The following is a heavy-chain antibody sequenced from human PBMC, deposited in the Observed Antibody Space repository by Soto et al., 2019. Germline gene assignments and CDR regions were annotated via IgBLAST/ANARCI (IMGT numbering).Heavy chain of an antibody. D-gene: IGHD6-6*01. CDR3: AWHLSSSSFARAHGLRYYLDY. Sequence: QVQLVESGGGVVQPGRSLRLSCAASGFTFSSYAMHWVRQAPGKGLEWVAVISYDGSNKYYADSVKGRFTISRDNYNNTLYLQMNSLRVEDTAVYYCAWHLSSSSFARAHGLRYYLDYWGQGTLVTVAS. CDR1: GFTFSSYA. CDR2: ISYDGSNK. J-gene: IGHJ4*02. V-gene: IGHV3-30-3*01.